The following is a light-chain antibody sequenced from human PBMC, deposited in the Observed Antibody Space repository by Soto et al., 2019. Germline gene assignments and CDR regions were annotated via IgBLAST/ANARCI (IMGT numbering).Light chain of an antibody. CDR3: QQYASSPPIT. J-gene: IGKJ5*01. V-gene: IGKV3-20*01. Sequence: EIVMTQSPATLSVSPGERATLSCRASQSVSSNLAWYQQKPGQSPRLLIYGASRRATGIPDRFSGSGSGTDFTLTISRLEPEDYAMYYCQQYASSPPITFGQGTRLEIK. CDR2: GAS. CDR1: QSVSSN.